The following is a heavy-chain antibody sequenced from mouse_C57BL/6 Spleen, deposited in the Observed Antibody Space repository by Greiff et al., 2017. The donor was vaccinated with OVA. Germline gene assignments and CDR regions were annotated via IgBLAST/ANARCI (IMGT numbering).Heavy chain of an antibody. J-gene: IGHJ4*01. CDR1: GYTFTDYY. V-gene: IGHV1-76*01. CDR2: IYPGSGNT. D-gene: IGHD2-4*01. Sequence: VKLMESGAELVRPGASVKLSCKASGYTFTDYYINWVKQRPGQGLEWIARIYPGSGNTYYNEKFKGKATLTAEKSSSTAYMQLSSLTSEDSAVYFCASGTMITTGDLYYYAMDYWGQGTSVTVSS. CDR3: ASGTMITTGDLYYYAMDY.